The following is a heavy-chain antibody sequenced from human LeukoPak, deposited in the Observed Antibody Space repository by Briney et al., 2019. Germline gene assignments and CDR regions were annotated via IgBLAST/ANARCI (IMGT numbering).Heavy chain of an antibody. J-gene: IGHJ4*02. CDR1: GYTFTSYG. CDR3: ARGGYMGVGATNFDY. D-gene: IGHD1-26*01. V-gene: IGHV1-18*01. CDR2: ISAYNGNT. Sequence: ASVKVSCKASGYTFTSYGISWVRQAPGQGREWMGWISAYNGNTNYAQKLQGRVTMTTDTSTSTAYMELRSLRSDDTAVYYCARGGYMGVGATNFDYWGQGTLVTVSS.